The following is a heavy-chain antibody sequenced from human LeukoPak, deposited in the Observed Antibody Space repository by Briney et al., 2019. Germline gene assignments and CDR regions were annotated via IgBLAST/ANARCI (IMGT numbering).Heavy chain of an antibody. J-gene: IGHJ4*02. V-gene: IGHV1-69*13. CDR3: ARSRAMYYYDPGDY. CDR1: GGTFSSYA. Sequence: GASVKVSCKASGGTFSSYAISWVRQAPGQGLEWMGGIIPIFGTANYAQKFQGRVTITADESTSTAYMELSSLRSEDTAVYYCARSRAMYYYDPGDYWGQGTLVTVSS. CDR2: IIPIFGTA. D-gene: IGHD3-22*01.